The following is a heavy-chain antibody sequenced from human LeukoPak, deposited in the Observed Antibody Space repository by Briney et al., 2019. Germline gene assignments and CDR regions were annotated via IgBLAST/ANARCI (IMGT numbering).Heavy chain of an antibody. Sequence: PGGSLRLSCAASGFTFSSHAMSWVRQAPGKGLEWVSVISASAGSTYYADSVKGRFTISRDNSKNTVSLQMSSLRAEDTAVYFSAKEDSSAWYPPFCDAFDVWGQGTRVTVSS. CDR1: GFTFSSHA. D-gene: IGHD6-19*01. CDR2: ISASAGST. CDR3: AKEDSSAWYPPFCDAFDV. J-gene: IGHJ3*01. V-gene: IGHV3-23*01.